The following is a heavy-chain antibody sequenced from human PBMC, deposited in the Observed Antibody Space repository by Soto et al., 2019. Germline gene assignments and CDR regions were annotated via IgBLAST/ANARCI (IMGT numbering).Heavy chain of an antibody. V-gene: IGHV1-3*01. CDR2: INAGDGNT. CDR3: AITKREVIAAAVTDRYGMDV. Sequence: GASVKVSCKTSGYTFTRYVVHWVRQAPGQRLEWMGWINAGDGNTKYSQKFQDRITFSSHTSASTAYMELSSLRSDDTAVYYCAITKREVIAAAVTDRYGMDVWGQGTTVTVSS. J-gene: IGHJ6*02. CDR1: GYTFTRYV. D-gene: IGHD6-13*01.